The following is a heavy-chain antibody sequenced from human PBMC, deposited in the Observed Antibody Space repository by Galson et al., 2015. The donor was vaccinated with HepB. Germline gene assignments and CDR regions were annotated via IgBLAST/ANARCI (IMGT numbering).Heavy chain of an antibody. CDR2: ISYDGSNK. D-gene: IGHD1-26*01. Sequence: SLRLSCAASEFTISTYAMHWVRQAPGKGLEWVAVISYDGSNKYYTDSVKGRFTISRDISKNTLYLQMNSLRAEDTAVYYCARVRGSGSGAFDYWGQGTLVTVSS. CDR3: ARVRGSGSGAFDY. J-gene: IGHJ4*02. CDR1: EFTISTYA. V-gene: IGHV3-30-3*01.